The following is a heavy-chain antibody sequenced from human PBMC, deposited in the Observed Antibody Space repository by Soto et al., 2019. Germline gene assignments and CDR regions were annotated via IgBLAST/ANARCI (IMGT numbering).Heavy chain of an antibody. J-gene: IGHJ4*02. Sequence: QLQLQESGPGLVKPSETLSLTCTVSGGSISSSSYYWGWIRQPPGKGLEWIGNIYYDGSTHYNPRLQRRVTISADTSKNQLSLKVSSVSATDTAVYYCARLRVHRSGWTPWDYWGQGTLVTVSS. CDR3: ARLRVHRSGWTPWDY. V-gene: IGHV4-39*01. D-gene: IGHD6-19*01. CDR2: IYYDGST. CDR1: GGSISSSSYY.